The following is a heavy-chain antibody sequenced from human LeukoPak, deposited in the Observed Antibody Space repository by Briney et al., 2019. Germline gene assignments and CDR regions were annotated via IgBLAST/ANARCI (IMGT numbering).Heavy chain of an antibody. Sequence: SETLSLTCAVYGGSFSGYYWSWIRQPPGKGLEWIGEINHSGSTNYNPSLKSRVTISVDTSKNQFSLKLSSVTAADTAVYYCAREGDYGSGTPHFDYWGQGTLVTVSS. D-gene: IGHD3-10*01. CDR2: INHSGST. V-gene: IGHV4-34*01. CDR1: GGSFSGYY. CDR3: AREGDYGSGTPHFDY. J-gene: IGHJ4*02.